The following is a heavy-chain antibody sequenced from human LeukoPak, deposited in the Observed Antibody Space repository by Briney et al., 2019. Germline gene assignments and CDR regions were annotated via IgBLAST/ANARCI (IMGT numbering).Heavy chain of an antibody. V-gene: IGHV4-59*03. CDR1: GGSISTSY. CDR2: LYYSGHT. CDR3: AKFSGSFAFLDY. D-gene: IGHD1-26*01. Sequence: AETLSLTCTVPGGSISTSYWSWIRQPPGKGLEWIAYLYYSGHTNPNPSLKSRVTISVETSKKQLSLKLRSVTAADTAVYYCAKFSGSFAFLDYWGQGTLVTVSS. J-gene: IGHJ4*02.